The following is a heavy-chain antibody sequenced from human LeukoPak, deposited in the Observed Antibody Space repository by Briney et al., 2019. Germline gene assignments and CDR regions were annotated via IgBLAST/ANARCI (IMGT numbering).Heavy chain of an antibody. Sequence: ASVKVSCKASGYTFTGYYMHWVRQAPGQGLEWMGWINPNSGGTNYAQKFQGRVTMTRDTSISTAYMELSRLRSDDTAVYYCARMYSSGWDFDYWGQVTLVTVSS. CDR1: GYTFTGYY. J-gene: IGHJ4*02. V-gene: IGHV1-2*02. CDR2: INPNSGGT. D-gene: IGHD6-19*01. CDR3: ARMYSSGWDFDY.